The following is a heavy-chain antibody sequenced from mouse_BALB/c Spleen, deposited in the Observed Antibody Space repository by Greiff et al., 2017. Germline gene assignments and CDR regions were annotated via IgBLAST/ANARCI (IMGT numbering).Heavy chain of an antibody. J-gene: IGHJ2*01. CDR2: IYPYNGGT. V-gene: IGHV1S29*02. D-gene: IGHD4-1*01. CDR3: AANWDYFDD. Sequence: EVQLQQSGPELVKPGASVKISCKASGYTFTDYNMHWVKQSHGKSLEWIGYIYPYNGGTGYNQKFKSKATLTVDNSSSTAYMELRSLTSEDSAVYYCAANWDYFDDWGQGTTLTVSS. CDR1: GYTFTDYN.